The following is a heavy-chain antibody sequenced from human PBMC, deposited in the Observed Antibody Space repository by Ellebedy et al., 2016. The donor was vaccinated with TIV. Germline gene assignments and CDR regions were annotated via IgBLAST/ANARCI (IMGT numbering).Heavy chain of an antibody. J-gene: IGHJ3*02. CDR2: IKQDGSEK. V-gene: IGHV3-7*05. Sequence: GESLKISCVASGFTLSSYWMAWVRQAPGKGLEWVANIKQDGSEKYYVDSLKGRFTISRDNSKNTLYLQMNSLRAEDTAVYYCAKDPVNTMKNEDAFDIWGQGTMVTVSS. D-gene: IGHD3-22*01. CDR1: GFTLSSYW. CDR3: AKDPVNTMKNEDAFDI.